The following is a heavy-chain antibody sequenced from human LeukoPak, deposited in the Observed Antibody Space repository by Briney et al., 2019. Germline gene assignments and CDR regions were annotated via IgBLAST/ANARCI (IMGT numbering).Heavy chain of an antibody. CDR1: GGTFSSYA. Sequence: SVKVSCKASGGTFSSYAISWVRQAPGQGLEWMGGIIHIFGTANYAKKFQGRVTITADESTSTAYMELSSLRSEDTAVYYCARLRSYSGSYGYDYWGQGTLVTVSS. V-gene: IGHV1-69*13. J-gene: IGHJ4*02. CDR2: IIHIFGTA. D-gene: IGHD1-26*01. CDR3: ARLRSYSGSYGYDY.